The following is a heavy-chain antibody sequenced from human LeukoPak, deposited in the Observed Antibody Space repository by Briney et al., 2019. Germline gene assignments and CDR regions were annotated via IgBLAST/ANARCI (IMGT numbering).Heavy chain of an antibody. Sequence: PSETLSLTCTVSGGSISSYYWSWIRQPPGKGLEWIGYIYTSGSTNYNPSLKSRVTISVDTSKNQFSLKLSSVTAADTAVYYCARERRGPSYYYMDVWGKGTTVTVSS. CDR3: ARERRGPSYYYMDV. CDR1: GGSISSYY. CDR2: IYTSGST. D-gene: IGHD2-15*01. J-gene: IGHJ6*03. V-gene: IGHV4-4*09.